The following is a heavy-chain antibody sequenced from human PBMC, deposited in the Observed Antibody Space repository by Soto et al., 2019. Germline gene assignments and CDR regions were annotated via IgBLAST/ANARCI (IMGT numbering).Heavy chain of an antibody. V-gene: IGHV3-7*01. CDR1: GFTFGSYW. CDR3: ARAGYCGPGCYYYFDY. CDR2: IKPDGSAT. D-gene: IGHD2-21*02. J-gene: IGHJ4*02. Sequence: EVQLVESGGGLVQPGGSLRLSCAVSGFTFGSYWMNWVRLIPGKGLEWVAYIKPDGSATYYGDSVKGRFTISRDNAKNSLYLQMNSLRVEDTSVYYCARAGYCGPGCYYYFDYWGQGPLVTVSS.